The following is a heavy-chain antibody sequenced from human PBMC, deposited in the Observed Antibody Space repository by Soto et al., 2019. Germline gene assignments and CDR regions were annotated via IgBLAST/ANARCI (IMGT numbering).Heavy chain of an antibody. D-gene: IGHD1-1*01. J-gene: IGHJ4*02. CDR3: ERAPNAGNWDY. Sequence: ASVKVPCKSSGDTFSTYGIRWVRQAPGQGLEWMGWISAYNGATNYAQKFQDRLTMTTDTSTSTAYMELRSLRSDDTAAYFCERAPNAGNWDYWGQGALVTVSS. CDR2: ISAYNGAT. CDR1: GDTFSTYG. V-gene: IGHV1-18*01.